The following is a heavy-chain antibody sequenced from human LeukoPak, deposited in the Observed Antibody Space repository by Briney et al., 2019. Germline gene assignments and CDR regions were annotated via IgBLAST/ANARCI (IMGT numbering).Heavy chain of an antibody. CDR1: GFIFSSHG. J-gene: IGHJ4*02. CDR2: ISPSGDAT. V-gene: IGHV3-23*01. Sequence: AGGSLRLSCAASGFIFSSHGMNWVRQAPGKGLEWVSGISPSGDATFYADSVKGRFTISRDNSKNTVYLQMDSLRFEDAAVYYCARDGPRSGYDLGHFDNLGQGTLVTASS. D-gene: IGHD5-12*01. CDR3: ARDGPRSGYDLGHFDN.